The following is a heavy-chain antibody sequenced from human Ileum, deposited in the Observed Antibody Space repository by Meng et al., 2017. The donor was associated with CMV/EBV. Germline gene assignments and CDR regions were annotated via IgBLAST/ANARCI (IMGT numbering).Heavy chain of an antibody. V-gene: IGHV4-34*01. Sequence: AVYGGSFSGYYWSWIRQPPGKGLEWIGEINHSGSTNYNPSLKSRVTISVDTSKNQFSLKLSSVTAADTAVYYCASQGYSGSQRGAIDYWGQGTLVTSPQ. CDR2: INHSGST. CDR1: GGSFSGYY. CDR3: ASQGYSGSQRGAIDY. J-gene: IGHJ4*02. D-gene: IGHD1-26*01.